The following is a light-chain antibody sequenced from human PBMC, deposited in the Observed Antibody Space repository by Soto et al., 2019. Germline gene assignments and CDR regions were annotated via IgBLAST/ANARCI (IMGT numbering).Light chain of an antibody. J-gene: IGKJ1*01. CDR1: QSISSL. CDR3: QQYNDNWT. Sequence: EIQTTQSPSIQSASVGVKGTMTNRASQSISSLLAWYQQKPGKAPMLLIYKASTLQSGVPSRFSGSSSVIEFTLAISSLQPDDSATYYCQQYNDNWTFGQGTKV. V-gene: IGKV1-5*03. CDR2: KAS.